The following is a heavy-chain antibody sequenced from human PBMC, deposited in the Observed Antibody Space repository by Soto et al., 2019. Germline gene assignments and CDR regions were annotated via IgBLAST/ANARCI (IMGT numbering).Heavy chain of an antibody. V-gene: IGHV1-2*04. D-gene: IGHD2-8*01. CDR1: GYTFTGNY. CDR3: VREGVGPTYGWFDP. CDR2: IHPHSGAT. J-gene: IGHJ5*02. Sequence: QVQLVQSGAEVKKPGASVKVSCEATGYTFTGNYLHWVRQAPGQGLEWMGWIHPHSGATKYAQKFQGWVTMTRDTSISTAYLELSSLKSNNTGVYYCVREGVGPTYGWFDPWGQGTLVTVSS.